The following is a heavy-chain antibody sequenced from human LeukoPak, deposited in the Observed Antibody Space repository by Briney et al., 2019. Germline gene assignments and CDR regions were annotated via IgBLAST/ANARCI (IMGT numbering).Heavy chain of an antibody. V-gene: IGHV4-34*01. CDR2: INHSGST. CDR3: ARDYDSSGYYELDAFDI. J-gene: IGHJ3*02. D-gene: IGHD3-22*01. CDR1: GGSFSGYY. Sequence: SETLSLTCAVYGGSFSGYYWSWIRQPPGKGLEWIGEINHSGSTNHNPSLKSRVTISVDTSKNQFSLKLSSVTAADTAVYYCARDYDSSGYYELDAFDIWGQGTMVTVSS.